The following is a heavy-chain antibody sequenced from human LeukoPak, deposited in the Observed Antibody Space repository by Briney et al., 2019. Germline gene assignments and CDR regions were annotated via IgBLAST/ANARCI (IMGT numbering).Heavy chain of an antibody. J-gene: IGHJ4*02. CDR1: GFTFSDYY. V-gene: IGHV3-11*04. Sequence: KPGGSLRLSCAASGFTFSDYYMSWIRQAPGKGLEWVSYITSSGNSIYYADSVKGRFTISRDNAKNSLYLQMNSLRDEDTAVYYCAREWSYDSSGYWEFDYWGQGTLVTVSS. CDR3: AREWSYDSSGYWEFDY. D-gene: IGHD3-22*01. CDR2: ITSSGNSI.